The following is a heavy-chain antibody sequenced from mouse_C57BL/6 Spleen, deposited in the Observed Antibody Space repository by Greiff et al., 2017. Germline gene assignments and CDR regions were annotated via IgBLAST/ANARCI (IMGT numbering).Heavy chain of an antibody. CDR3: ARHYGSSYWYFDV. CDR1: GFSLTSYG. Sequence: VQRVESGPGLVQPSQSLSITCTVSGFSLTSYGVHWVRQSPGKGLEWLGVIWSGGSTDYNAAFISRLSISKDNSKSQVFFKMNSLQADDTAIYYCARHYGSSYWYFDVWGTGTTVTVSS. V-gene: IGHV2-2*01. J-gene: IGHJ1*03. D-gene: IGHD1-1*01. CDR2: IWSGGST.